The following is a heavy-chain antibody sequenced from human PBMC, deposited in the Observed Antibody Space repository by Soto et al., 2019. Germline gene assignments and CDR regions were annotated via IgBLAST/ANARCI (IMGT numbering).Heavy chain of an antibody. CDR1: GGTFSSYS. CDR2: IIPIFGTA. J-gene: IGHJ4*02. V-gene: IGHV1-69*01. D-gene: IGHD1-26*01. Sequence: QVQLVQSGAEVKKPGSSVKVSCKASGGTFSSYSINWVRQAPGQGLEWMGEIIPIFGTANYAQKFQGRVTITADESTSTAHMELSSLRSADTAVYYCARDGGRHSGGIDYWGQGTLVTVSS. CDR3: ARDGGRHSGGIDY.